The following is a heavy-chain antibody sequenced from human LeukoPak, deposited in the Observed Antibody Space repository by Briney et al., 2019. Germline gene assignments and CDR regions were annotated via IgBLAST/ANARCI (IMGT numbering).Heavy chain of an antibody. J-gene: IGHJ6*03. CDR2: IIPIFGTA. CDR1: GGTFSSYA. V-gene: IGHV1-69*13. Sequence: ASVKVSCKASGGTFSSYAISWVRQAPGQGLEWMGGIIPIFGTANYAQKFQGRVTITADESTSTAYMELSSLRSEDTAVYYCARDPLDCTNGVCLNYYMDVWGKGTTVTVSS. D-gene: IGHD2-8*01. CDR3: ARDPLDCTNGVCLNYYMDV.